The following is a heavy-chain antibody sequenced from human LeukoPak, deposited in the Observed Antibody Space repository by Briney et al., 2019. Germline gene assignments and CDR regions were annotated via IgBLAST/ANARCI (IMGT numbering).Heavy chain of an antibody. CDR1: GYTFTSSD. V-gene: IGHV1-69*04. D-gene: IGHD4-23*01. CDR2: IIPILGIA. Sequence: GASVKVSCKASGYTFTSSDINWVRQAPGQGLEWMGRIIPILGIANYAQKFQGRVTITADKSTSTAYMELSSLRSEDTAVYYCARGVTVVTADAFDIWGQGTMVTVSS. J-gene: IGHJ3*02. CDR3: ARGVTVVTADAFDI.